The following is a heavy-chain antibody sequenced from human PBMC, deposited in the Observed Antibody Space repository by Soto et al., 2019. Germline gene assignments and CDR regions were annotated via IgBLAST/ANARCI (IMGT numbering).Heavy chain of an antibody. D-gene: IGHD3-16*01. CDR2: IYQTGST. J-gene: IGHJ5*02. Sequence: QVQLQESGPGLVKPSGTLSLTCAVSNGSITSGNWWSWVRQPPGKGLEWIGDIYQTGSTNYNASLRSRVIISVDKSKNNFSLSLSSVTAAATAVYFCARVWGALAPIAGWFGPWGRGILVTVSS. CDR3: ARVWGALAPIAGWFGP. CDR1: NGSITSGNW. V-gene: IGHV4-4*02.